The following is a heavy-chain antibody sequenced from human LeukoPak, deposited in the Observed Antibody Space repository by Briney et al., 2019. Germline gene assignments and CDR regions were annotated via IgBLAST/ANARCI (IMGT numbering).Heavy chain of an antibody. Sequence: ASVKVSCKASGYTFTSYYMHWVRQAPGQGLEWMGIINPSGGSTSYAQKFQGRVTMTRDTSTSTVYMELSSLRSEDTAVYYCARATVTHDFWSGYPSYFDSWGQGTLVTVSS. CDR2: INPSGGST. D-gene: IGHD3-3*01. CDR3: ARATVTHDFWSGYPSYFDS. CDR1: GYTFTSYY. J-gene: IGHJ4*02. V-gene: IGHV1-46*01.